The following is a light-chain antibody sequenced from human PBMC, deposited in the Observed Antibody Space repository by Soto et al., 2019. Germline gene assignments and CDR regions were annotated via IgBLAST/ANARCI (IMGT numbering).Light chain of an antibody. CDR2: EVS. J-gene: IGLJ1*01. V-gene: IGLV2-14*01. CDR3: SSYTSDNTRV. CDR1: SSDVGGYNY. Sequence: QSALTQPASVSGSPGQSITISCTGTSSDVGGYNYVSWYQQHPGKAPKLMIYEVSNRPSGVSNRFSGSKSGNTASLTISGLQAEDEGDYYCSSYTSDNTRVFGTGTKVTVL.